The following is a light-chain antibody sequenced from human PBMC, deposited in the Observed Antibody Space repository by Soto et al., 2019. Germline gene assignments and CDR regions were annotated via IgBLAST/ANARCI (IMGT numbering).Light chain of an antibody. Sequence: EIVLTQSPGTLSLSPGERATLSCRASQGINSNYLAWYQQKPGQAPRLLIFDASTRATGIPDRFSGSGSGTDFTLTISRLEPEDSAVYYCQQYGSSFGGGTKVDIK. CDR3: QQYGSS. J-gene: IGKJ4*01. V-gene: IGKV3-20*01. CDR1: QGINSNY. CDR2: DAS.